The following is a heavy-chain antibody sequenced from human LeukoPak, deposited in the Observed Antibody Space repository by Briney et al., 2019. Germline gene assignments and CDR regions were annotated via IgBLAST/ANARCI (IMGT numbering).Heavy chain of an antibody. CDR3: ARGHYYENSGYYYGPNLHWYFDL. D-gene: IGHD3-22*01. Sequence: SETLSLTCTVSGVSISSSNSYWGWIRQPPGKGLEGIVSIYYSGNTYYNASLKSQVSISIDTSKSQFSLKLSSVTAADTAVYYCARGHYYENSGYYYGPNLHWYFDLWGRGTLVTVSS. J-gene: IGHJ2*01. CDR1: GVSISSSNSY. CDR2: IYYSGNT. V-gene: IGHV4-39*07.